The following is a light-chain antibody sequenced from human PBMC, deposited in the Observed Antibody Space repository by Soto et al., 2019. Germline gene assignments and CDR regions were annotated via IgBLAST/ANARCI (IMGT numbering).Light chain of an antibody. CDR1: QGISSW. CDR3: QQTTSFPLR. V-gene: IGKV1-12*01. J-gene: IGKJ4*02. Sequence: DFPMTPSPSFVSASVGDRVTITCRASQGISSWLAWYQHKPGRAPKLLIHAASSLESGIPSRFSGSGAGTDFALTSSSLQPEDFATYYCQQTTSFPLRFGGGTKVEIK. CDR2: AAS.